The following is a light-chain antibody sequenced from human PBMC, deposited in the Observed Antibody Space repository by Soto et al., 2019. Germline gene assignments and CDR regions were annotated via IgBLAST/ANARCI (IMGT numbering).Light chain of an antibody. Sequence: QSVLTRPASVSVSPGQSITSSCTGTSSDVGGYNYVSWYQQHPGKAPKLMIYEVSNRPSGVSNRFSGSKSGNMASLTISGLQAEDEADYYCSSYTSSSTLYVFGTGTKVTVL. CDR2: EVS. CDR3: SSYTSSSTLYV. V-gene: IGLV2-14*01. CDR1: SSDVGGYNY. J-gene: IGLJ1*01.